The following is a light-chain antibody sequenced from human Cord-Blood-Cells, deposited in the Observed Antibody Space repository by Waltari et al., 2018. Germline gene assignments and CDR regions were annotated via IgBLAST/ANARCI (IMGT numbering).Light chain of an antibody. CDR2: WAS. J-gene: IGKJ4*01. V-gene: IGKV4-1*01. CDR1: QRVLYSSNNKNY. Sequence: DIVMTQSPDSLAVSLGERATINCKSSQRVLYSSNNKNYLAWYQQKPGQPPKLLIYWASTREAAVPVRVSGGGDETDFTLNISSLQAEDVAVYYWQQYYSIFTFGGGTKVEIK. CDR3: QQYYSIFT.